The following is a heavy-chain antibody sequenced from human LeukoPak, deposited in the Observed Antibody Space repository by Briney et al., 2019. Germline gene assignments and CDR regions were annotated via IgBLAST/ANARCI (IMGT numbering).Heavy chain of an antibody. J-gene: IGHJ4*02. D-gene: IGHD5-24*01. CDR3: ARDYKYAFGN. CDR2: IGIDSGNT. CDR1: GFTFSSYS. V-gene: IGHV3-48*01. Sequence: GGSLRLSCAASGFTFSSYSMNWVRQAPGKGLEWISYIGIDSGNTNYADSVKGRFTISGDKAKNSLYLQMNSLRVEDTAVYYCARDYKYAFGNWGQGTLVTVSS.